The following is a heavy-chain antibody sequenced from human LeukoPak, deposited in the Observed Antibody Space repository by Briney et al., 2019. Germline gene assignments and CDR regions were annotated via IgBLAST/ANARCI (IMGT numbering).Heavy chain of an antibody. CDR3: ARGRGSGSYHLDY. D-gene: IGHD3-10*01. CDR2: INSDGSDT. J-gene: IGHJ4*02. V-gene: IGHV3-74*01. CDR1: GFTLSSYW. Sequence: GGSLRLSCAASGFTLSSYWMHWVRQAPGKGLVWVSRINSDGSDTIYGDSVKGRFTISRDNAKNTLYLQMNSLRAEDTAVYYCARGRGSGSYHLDYWGQGTLVTVSS.